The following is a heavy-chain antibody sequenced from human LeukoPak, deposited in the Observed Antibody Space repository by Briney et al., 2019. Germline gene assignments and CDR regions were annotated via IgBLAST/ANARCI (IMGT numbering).Heavy chain of an antibody. J-gene: IGHJ1*01. CDR1: GYTFTSYY. D-gene: IGHD4-11*01. V-gene: IGHV1-46*01. CDR2: INPSGGST. CDR3: ARDKAVTTELTQYFHH. Sequence: GASVKVSCKASGYTFTSYYMHWVRQAPGQGLEWMGIINPSGGSTSYAQKFQGRVTMTRDTSTSTVCMELSSLRSEDTAVYYCARDKAVTTELTQYFHHWGQGTLVTVSS.